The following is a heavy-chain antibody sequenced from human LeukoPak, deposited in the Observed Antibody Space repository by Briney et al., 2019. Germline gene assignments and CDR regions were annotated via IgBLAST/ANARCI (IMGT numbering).Heavy chain of an antibody. CDR1: GFTFSSYD. V-gene: IGHV3-48*03. J-gene: IGHJ3*02. D-gene: IGHD2-15*01. CDR3: ARDHGVARYADAFDI. Sequence: GGSLRLSCAASGFTFSSYDMNWVRQAPGKGLEWVSYISRSGITIYYADSVKGRFTISRDNAKNSLYLQMNSLRAEDTVVYYCARDHGVARYADAFDIWGQGTLVTVSS. CDR2: ISRSGITI.